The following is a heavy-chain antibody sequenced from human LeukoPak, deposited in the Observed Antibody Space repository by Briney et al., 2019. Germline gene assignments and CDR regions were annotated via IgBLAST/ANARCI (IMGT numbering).Heavy chain of an antibody. Sequence: PGGSLRLSCAASGFTFSSYNMNWVRQAPGKGLEWVSYISSNGRTIYYVDSVKGRFTISRDNAKNSLYLQMNSLRAEDTAVYYCARDGNWGRLDYWGQGTLVTVSS. CDR3: ARDGNWGRLDY. D-gene: IGHD7-27*01. CDR2: ISSNGRTI. V-gene: IGHV3-48*04. CDR1: GFTFSSYN. J-gene: IGHJ4*02.